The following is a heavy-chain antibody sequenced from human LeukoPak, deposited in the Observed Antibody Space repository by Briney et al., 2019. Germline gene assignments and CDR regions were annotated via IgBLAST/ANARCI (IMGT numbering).Heavy chain of an antibody. CDR2: IRLGGRST. D-gene: IGHD6-19*01. V-gene: IGHV3-23*01. CDR1: GFTFRNAW. CDR3: AKDHRIAVADTPWYFDL. Sequence: RGSLRLSCAASGFTFRNAWMSWVRQAPGKGLEWVSAIRLGGRSTYYSDSVKGRFTISRDNSKNTLYLQMSGLRAEDTAMYYCAKDHRIAVADTPWYFDLWGRGTLVTVSS. J-gene: IGHJ2*01.